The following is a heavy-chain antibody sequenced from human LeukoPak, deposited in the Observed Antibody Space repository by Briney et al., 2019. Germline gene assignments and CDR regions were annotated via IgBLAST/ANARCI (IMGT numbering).Heavy chain of an antibody. J-gene: IGHJ3*02. CDR1: GFTFSSYA. CDR2: ISYDGSNK. D-gene: IGHD1-26*01. CDR3: ARGRSRAAFDI. Sequence: EGSLRLSCAASGFTFSSYAMHWVRQAPGKGREWVAVISYDGSNKYYADSVKGRFTISRDNSKNTLYLQMNSLRAEDTAVYYCARGRSRAAFDIWGQGTMVTVSS. V-gene: IGHV3-30-3*01.